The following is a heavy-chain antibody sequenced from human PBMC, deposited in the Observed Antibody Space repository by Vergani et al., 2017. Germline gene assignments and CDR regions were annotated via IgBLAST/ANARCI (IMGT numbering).Heavy chain of an antibody. J-gene: IGHJ3*01. D-gene: IGHD2-2*01. Sequence: EVQLLESGGGLVQPGGSLRLSCAASGFTFSGYAMGWVRQAPGKGLEWVSIISGNGGSRYYADSMKGRFTISRDNSKNTLYLQMNSLRVEDTAVYFCAKDGVGYCNSTNCYRAAFDVWGQGTLVIVSS. CDR3: AKDGVGYCNSTNCYRAAFDV. CDR2: ISGNGGSR. CDR1: GFTFSGYA. V-gene: IGHV3-23*01.